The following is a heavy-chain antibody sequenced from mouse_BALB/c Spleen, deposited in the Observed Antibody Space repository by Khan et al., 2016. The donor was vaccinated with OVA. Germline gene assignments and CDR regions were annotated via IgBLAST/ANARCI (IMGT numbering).Heavy chain of an antibody. CDR1: GYSITSGYN. CDR2: IHYSGRT. V-gene: IGHV3-1*02. J-gene: IGHJ3*01. Sequence: EVKLLESGPDLVKPSQSLSLTCTVTGYSITSGYNWHWIRQFPGNKLEWMGYIHYSGRTNYNPSLKSRISITRDTSKNQFFLQLNSVTSEDTATXYSAGGFPTYWGQGTLVTVSA. CDR3: AGGFPTY.